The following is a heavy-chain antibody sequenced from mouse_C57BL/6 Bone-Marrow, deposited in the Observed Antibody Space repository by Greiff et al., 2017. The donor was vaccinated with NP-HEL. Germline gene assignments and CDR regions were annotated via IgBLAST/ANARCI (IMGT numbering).Heavy chain of an antibody. Sequence: EVMLVESGGGLVQPGGSLKLSCAASGFTFSDYGMAWVRQAPRKGPEWVAFISNLAYSIYYADTVTGRFPITRENAKNTLYLEMSSLRSEDTAMYYCARFREYLTYFDYWGQGTTLTVSS. CDR3: ARFREYLTYFDY. CDR2: ISNLAYSI. J-gene: IGHJ2*01. V-gene: IGHV5-15*01. CDR1: GFTFSDYG. D-gene: IGHD5-1*01.